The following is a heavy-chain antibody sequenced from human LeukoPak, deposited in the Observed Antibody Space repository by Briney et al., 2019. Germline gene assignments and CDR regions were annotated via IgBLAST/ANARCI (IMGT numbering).Heavy chain of an antibody. V-gene: IGHV1-8*01. CDR3: ARGGAYCGGDCYDDY. CDR2: MNPNSGNT. Sequence: GASVKVSCKASGHTFTSYDINWVRQATGQGLEWMGWMNPNSGNTGYAQKFQGRVTMTRNTSISTAYMELSSLRSEDTAVYYCARGGAYCGGDCYDDYWGQGTLVTVSS. J-gene: IGHJ4*02. CDR1: GHTFTSYD. D-gene: IGHD2-21*02.